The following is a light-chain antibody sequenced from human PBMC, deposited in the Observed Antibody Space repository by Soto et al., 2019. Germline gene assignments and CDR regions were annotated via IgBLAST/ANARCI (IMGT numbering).Light chain of an antibody. CDR3: SSYAGSSTLV. J-gene: IGLJ3*02. Sequence: QSALTQPASVSGSPGQSITISCTGTSSEVGSYNLVSWYQQHPGKAPKLMIYEGSKRPSGVSNRFSGSKSGNTASLTISGLQAEDEADYYCSSYAGSSTLVFGGGTKLTVL. CDR2: EGS. V-gene: IGLV2-23*01. CDR1: SSEVGSYNL.